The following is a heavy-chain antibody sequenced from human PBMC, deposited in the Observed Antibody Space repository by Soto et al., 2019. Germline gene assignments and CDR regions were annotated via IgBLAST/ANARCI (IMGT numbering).Heavy chain of an antibody. D-gene: IGHD3-10*02. CDR3: AGTFLFGDLLFDY. V-gene: IGHV4-39*01. J-gene: IGHJ4*02. CDR2: IQYRGST. CDR1: DDSITSGAYY. Sequence: HLQLQESGPGLVKPSETLSLTCTVSDDSITSGAYYWGLIRPPPGKGLEWIGTIQYRGSTYYNPSLKSPVTMSLVTSKNQYSLMLSSVTAADTAVYFFAGTFLFGDLLFDYWGPGTLVTVSS.